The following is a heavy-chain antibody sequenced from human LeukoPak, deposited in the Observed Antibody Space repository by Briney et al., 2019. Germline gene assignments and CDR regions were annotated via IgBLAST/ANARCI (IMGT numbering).Heavy chain of an antibody. CDR2: ISGYNGKI. CDR3: TRDAIWFGEFLLDY. V-gene: IGHV1-18*01. CDR1: GYTFIDYG. Sequence: GASVKVSCKAFGYTFIDYGISWVRQAPGQGLEWMGWISGYNGKIHYAQKLQGRVTLTTDTSTSTAYMELRSLRSDDTAVYYCTRDAIWFGEFLLDYWGQGTLVTVSS. J-gene: IGHJ4*02. D-gene: IGHD3-10*01.